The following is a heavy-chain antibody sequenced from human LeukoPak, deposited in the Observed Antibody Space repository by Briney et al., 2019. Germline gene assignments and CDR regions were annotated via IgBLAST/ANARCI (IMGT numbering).Heavy chain of an antibody. D-gene: IGHD4-11*01. CDR3: ARVVPTPYSNYYETPYYYYYGMDV. V-gene: IGHV1-18*01. CDR2: ISAYNGNT. J-gene: IGHJ6*02. CDR1: GYTFTSYG. Sequence: ASVKVSCKASGYTFTSYGISWVRQAPGQGLEWMGWISAYNGNTNYAQKLQGRVTMTTDTSTSTAYMELRSLRSDDTAVYYCARVVPTPYSNYYETPYYYYYGMDVWGQGTTVTVSS.